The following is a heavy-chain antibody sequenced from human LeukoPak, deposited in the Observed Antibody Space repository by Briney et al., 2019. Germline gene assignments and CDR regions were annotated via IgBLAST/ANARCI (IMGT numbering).Heavy chain of an antibody. D-gene: IGHD3-10*01. CDR2: VSPSGGST. CDR1: GYTFTSYG. Sequence: GASVKVSCKASGYTFTSYGISWVRQAPGQGLEWMGIVSPSGGSTTYTQKFQGRVTMTRDTSTSTVYMELSSLRSEDTAVYYCARGEYDFDIWGQGTMVTVSS. J-gene: IGHJ3*02. V-gene: IGHV1-46*01. CDR3: ARGEYDFDI.